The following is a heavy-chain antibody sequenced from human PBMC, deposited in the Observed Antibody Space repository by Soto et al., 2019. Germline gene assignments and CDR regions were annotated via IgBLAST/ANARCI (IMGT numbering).Heavy chain of an antibody. V-gene: IGHV4-39*01. J-gene: IGHJ4*02. CDR2: IYYSGST. Sequence: SVTLSLTCPVAGGSISSSSYYLGWISQPPGKGLEWIGSIYYSGSTYYNPSLKSRVTISVDTSKNQFSLKLSSVTAADTAVYYCARHRDSYGYGNHFDYWGQGTLVTVFS. CDR1: GGSISSSSYY. CDR3: ARHRDSYGYGNHFDY. D-gene: IGHD5-18*01.